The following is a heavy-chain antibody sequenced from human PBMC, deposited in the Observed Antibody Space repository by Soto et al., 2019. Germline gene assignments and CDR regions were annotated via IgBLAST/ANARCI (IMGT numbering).Heavy chain of an antibody. V-gene: IGHV3-74*01. CDR3: ARVPATVVNLLWFDP. J-gene: IGHJ5*02. Sequence: EVQLVESGGGLVQPGGSLRLSCAASGFTFSSYWMHWVRQAPGKGLVWVSRINSDGSSTSYGYSVKGRFTISRDNAKNTLYLQMNSVRAEDTAVYYCARVPATVVNLLWFDPWGQGTLVAVSS. CDR2: INSDGSST. CDR1: GFTFSSYW. D-gene: IGHD4-17*01.